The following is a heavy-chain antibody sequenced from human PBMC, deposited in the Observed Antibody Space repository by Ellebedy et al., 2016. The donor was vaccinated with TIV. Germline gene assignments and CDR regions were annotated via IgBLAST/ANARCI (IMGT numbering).Heavy chain of an antibody. CDR3: ARGGPVVVPAADNWFDP. CDR1: GGSISSYY. Sequence: SETLSLTXTVSGGSISSYYWSWIRQPAGKGLEWIGRIYTSGSTNYNPSLKSRVTMSVDTSKSQFSLKLSSVTAADTAVYYCARGGPVVVPAADNWFDPWGQGTLVTVSS. J-gene: IGHJ5*02. V-gene: IGHV4-4*07. D-gene: IGHD2-2*01. CDR2: IYTSGST.